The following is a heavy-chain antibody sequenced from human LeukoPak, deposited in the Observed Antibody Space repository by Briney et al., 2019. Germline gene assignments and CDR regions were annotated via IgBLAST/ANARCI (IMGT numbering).Heavy chain of an antibody. V-gene: IGHV3-66*01. CDR3: TRGGSVPATRSFDY. J-gene: IGHJ4*02. CDR2: IYSGGTT. Sequence: GGSLRPSCAASGFTFSTYSMSWVRQAPGKGLAWLSVIYSGGTTYYADSVKGRFTISRDNSKNTVYLQMNSLRVEDTAVYYCTRGGSVPATRSFDYWGQGTLVTVSS. CDR1: GFTFSTYS. D-gene: IGHD6-19*01.